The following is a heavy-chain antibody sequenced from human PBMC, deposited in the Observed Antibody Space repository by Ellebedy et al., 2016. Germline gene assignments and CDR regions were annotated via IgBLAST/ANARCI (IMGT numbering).Heavy chain of an antibody. J-gene: IGHJ5*02. Sequence: SETLSLXXSVTGGSLINYGAYWSWIRQSPGGGLQWMGYVYRSGGTKYDPSLESRVSMSIDTSRQQFSLRLTSVTAADTATYYCARGLYFDSSGYHYWFDPWGQGALVTVTS. CDR1: GGSLINYGAY. CDR2: VYRSGGT. D-gene: IGHD3-22*01. CDR3: ARGLYFDSSGYHYWFDP. V-gene: IGHV4-61*08.